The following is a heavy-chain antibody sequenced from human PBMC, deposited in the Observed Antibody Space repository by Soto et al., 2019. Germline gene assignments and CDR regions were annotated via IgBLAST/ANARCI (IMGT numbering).Heavy chain of an antibody. J-gene: IGHJ4*02. CDR2: IDPSDSHT. D-gene: IGHD3-9*01. CDR3: ARLEYDTDWYLDY. Sequence: PGESLKISCKGSGYKFTSYFITWVRQVPGKGLEWMGTIDPSDSHTNDSPSFQGQVTISADKSISTAYLQWSSLKASDTAIYYCARLEYDTDWYLDYWGLGTLVTVSS. CDR1: GYKFTSYF. V-gene: IGHV5-10-1*04.